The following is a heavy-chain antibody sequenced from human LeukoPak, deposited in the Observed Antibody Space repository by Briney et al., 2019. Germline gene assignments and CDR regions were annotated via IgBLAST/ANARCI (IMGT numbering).Heavy chain of an antibody. Sequence: SETLSLTCAVYGGSFSGYYWSWIRQPPGKGPEWIGEINHSGSTNYNPSLKSRVTISVDTSKNQFSLKLSSVTAADTAVYYCARGSTIFGVVTYYYYYMDVWGKGTTVTVSS. D-gene: IGHD3-3*01. V-gene: IGHV4-34*01. CDR3: ARGSTIFGVVTYYYYYMDV. CDR2: INHSGST. J-gene: IGHJ6*03. CDR1: GGSFSGYY.